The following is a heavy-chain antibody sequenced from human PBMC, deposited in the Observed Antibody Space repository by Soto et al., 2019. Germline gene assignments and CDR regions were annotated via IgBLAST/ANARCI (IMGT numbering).Heavy chain of an antibody. CDR1: GYTFTSYA. Sequence: QVLLVQSGAEVKKPGASVKVSCKASGYTFTSYAMHWVRQAPGQRLEWMGWINAGNGNTKYSQKFQGRVTITRDTSASTAYMELSSLRSEDTAVYYCARAPPKQQLVFWFDPWGQGTLVTVSS. CDR2: INAGNGNT. D-gene: IGHD6-13*01. CDR3: ARAPPKQQLVFWFDP. J-gene: IGHJ5*02. V-gene: IGHV1-3*01.